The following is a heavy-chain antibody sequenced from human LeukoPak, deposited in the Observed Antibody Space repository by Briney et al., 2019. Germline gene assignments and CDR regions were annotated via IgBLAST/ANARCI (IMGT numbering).Heavy chain of an antibody. CDR3: ARGDGIAARRHFDY. V-gene: IGHV3-48*03. CDR1: GFTFSSYE. Sequence: GSLRLSCAASGFTFSSYEMNWVRQAPGKGLEWVSYISSSGSTICYADSVKGRFTISRDNAKNSLYLQMNSLRAEDTAVYYCARGDGIAARRHFDYWGQGTLVTVSS. J-gene: IGHJ4*02. CDR2: ISSSGSTI. D-gene: IGHD6-6*01.